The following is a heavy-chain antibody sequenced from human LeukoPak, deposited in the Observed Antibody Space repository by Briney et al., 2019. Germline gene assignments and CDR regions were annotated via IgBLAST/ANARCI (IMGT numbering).Heavy chain of an antibody. CDR3: AKLTVATFRSLFDS. J-gene: IGHJ4*02. V-gene: IGHV3-23*01. Sequence: AGGSLRLSCVASGFIFSSYAMTWVRQTPGKGLEWVSGISGRADSTYYADSVKGRFTISRDNSKNTLYLQMNSLRADDTAVYYCAKLTVATFRSLFDSWGQGTLVAVSS. CDR2: ISGRADST. D-gene: IGHD5-12*01. CDR1: GFIFSSYA.